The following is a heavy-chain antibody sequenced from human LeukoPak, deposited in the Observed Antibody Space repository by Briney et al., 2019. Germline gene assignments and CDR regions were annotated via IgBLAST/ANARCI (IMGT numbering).Heavy chain of an antibody. Sequence: VASVKVSCKASGYTFTGYYMHWVRPAPGQGLEWMGWINPDSGSTRYAQKFQGRVTMTRDTSIRTAYMELSRLTSDDTALYYCAKDLTSGSYQPSDFWGQGALVTVSS. CDR1: GYTFTGYY. CDR3: AKDLTSGSYQPSDF. J-gene: IGHJ4*02. CDR2: INPDSGST. D-gene: IGHD1-26*01. V-gene: IGHV1-2*02.